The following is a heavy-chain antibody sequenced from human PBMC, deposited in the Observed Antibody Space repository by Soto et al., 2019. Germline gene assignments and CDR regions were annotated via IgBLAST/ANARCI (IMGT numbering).Heavy chain of an antibody. D-gene: IGHD1-26*01. Sequence: PSQTLSLTCXITGDSVSSNSAGWSWVRQSPSRGLEWLGRTYYRSKWYYEYAVSVRGRITINPDTSKNQYSLQLNSVTPEDTALYFCARGEQYSGRIFDYWGQGTLVTVS. CDR2: TYYRSKWYY. J-gene: IGHJ4*01. CDR3: ARGEQYSGRIFDY. V-gene: IGHV6-1*01. CDR1: GDSVSSNSAG.